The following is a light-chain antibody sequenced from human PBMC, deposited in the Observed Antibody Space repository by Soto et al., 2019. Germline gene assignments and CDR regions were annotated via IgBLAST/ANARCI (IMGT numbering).Light chain of an antibody. CDR2: DVR. J-gene: IGLJ3*02. V-gene: IGLV2-14*03. CDR1: SGDIGAYDH. CDR3: RSITNNNTLV. Sequence: QSALTQPASVSGSPGQSVTLSCAGTSGDIGAYDHVSWFQQHPDKVPKLLLSDVRNRPSGVSSRFSCSKSANTASLNISGLRLEDWGDYCWRSITNNNTLVFGEGAKLTVL.